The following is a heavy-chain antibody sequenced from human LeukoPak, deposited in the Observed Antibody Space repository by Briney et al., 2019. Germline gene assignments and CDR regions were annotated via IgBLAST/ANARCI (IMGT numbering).Heavy chain of an antibody. CDR3: ARDRHVAAAGYYFDY. CDR2: IADDGKDK. Sequence: PGGSLRLSCAASGFTFNNYHMHWVRQAPGKGLEWVAVIADDGKDKHYVESVKGRFTISRDNSKNTLYLQMNSLRVEDTAVYYCARDRHVAAAGYYFDYWGQGTLVTVSS. CDR1: GFTFNNYH. J-gene: IGHJ4*02. V-gene: IGHV3-30*19. D-gene: IGHD6-25*01.